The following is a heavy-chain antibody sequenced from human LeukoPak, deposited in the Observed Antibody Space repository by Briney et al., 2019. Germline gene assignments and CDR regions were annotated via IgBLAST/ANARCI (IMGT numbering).Heavy chain of an antibody. J-gene: IGHJ4*02. CDR2: ISAYNGNT. V-gene: IGHV1-18*01. D-gene: IGHD3-3*01. CDR3: ARVGSDPWYYDFWSGYYLFFDY. CDR1: GYTFTSYG. Sequence: GASVKVSCKASGYTFTSYGISWVRQAPGQGLEWMGWISAYNGNTNYAQKLQGRVTMTTDTSTSTAYMELRSLKSDDTAVYYCARVGSDPWYYDFWSGYYLFFDYWGQGTQVTVSS.